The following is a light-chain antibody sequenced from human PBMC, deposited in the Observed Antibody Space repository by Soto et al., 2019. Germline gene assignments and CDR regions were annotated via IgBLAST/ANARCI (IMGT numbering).Light chain of an antibody. CDR1: QSVSSY. V-gene: IGKV3-11*01. CDR2: DAS. Sequence: EIVLTQSPTTLSLSPGERATLSCRASQSVSSYFAWYQQKPGQAPRLLIYDASTRAAGIPARFSGSGSGTDFTLTISSLEPEDFAVYYCQNRTDWPLTFGGGTKVEIK. CDR3: QNRTDWPLT. J-gene: IGKJ4*01.